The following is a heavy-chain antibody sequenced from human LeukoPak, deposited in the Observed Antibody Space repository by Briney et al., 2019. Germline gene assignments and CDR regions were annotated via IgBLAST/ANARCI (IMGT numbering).Heavy chain of an antibody. CDR1: GDTFSSYA. D-gene: IGHD3-10*01. V-gene: IGHV1-69*13. CDR3: ARASPPYYGSGSYSCFDY. Sequence: SVKVSCKASGDTFSSYAIGWVQQAPGQGLEWMGGIIPIFGTANYAQKFQGRVTITADESTSTAYMELSSLRSEDTAVYYCARASPPYYGSGSYSCFDYWGQGTLVTVSS. CDR2: IIPIFGTA. J-gene: IGHJ4*02.